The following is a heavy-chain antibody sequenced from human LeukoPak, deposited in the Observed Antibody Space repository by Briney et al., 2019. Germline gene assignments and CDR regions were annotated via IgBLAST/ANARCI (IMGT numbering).Heavy chain of an antibody. Sequence: ALVKVSCKASGYTFTDYYMNWVRQAPGQRLEWLGWNNPNSGGTNYAQKFQGRVTMTRDTSTSTAYMELRRLAPDDTAVYYCARPSTFYYDSSNYYPDAFDIWGRGTMVTVSS. V-gene: IGHV1-2*02. CDR1: GYTFTDYY. J-gene: IGHJ3*02. CDR3: ARPSTFYYDSSNYYPDAFDI. D-gene: IGHD3-22*01. CDR2: NNPNSGGT.